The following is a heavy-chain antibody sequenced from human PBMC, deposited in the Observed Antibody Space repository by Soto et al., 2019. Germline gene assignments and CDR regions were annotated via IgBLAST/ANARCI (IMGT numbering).Heavy chain of an antibody. V-gene: IGHV4-59*01. CDR2: IYYSGST. D-gene: IGHD3-3*01. CDR3: ARGHDFWSGYYIYGMDV. CDR1: GGSISSYY. Sequence: SETLSLTCTVSGGSISSYYWSWVRQPPGKGLEWIGYIYYSGSTNYNPSLKSRVTISVDTSKNQFSLKLSSVTAADTAVYYCARGHDFWSGYYIYGMDVWGQGTTVTVSS. J-gene: IGHJ6*02.